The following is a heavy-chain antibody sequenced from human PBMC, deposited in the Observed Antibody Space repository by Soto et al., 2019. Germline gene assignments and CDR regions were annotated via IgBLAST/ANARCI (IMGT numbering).Heavy chain of an antibody. J-gene: IGHJ4*02. Sequence: QVQLVESGGGVVQPGRSLRLSCAASGFTFSSYAMHWVRQAPGKGLEWVAVISYDGSNKYYADSVKGRFTISRDNSKNTLYLQMNSLRAEDTAVYYCARDWDVDTATAGGYRGQGTLVTVSS. V-gene: IGHV3-30-3*01. D-gene: IGHD5-18*01. CDR2: ISYDGSNK. CDR1: GFTFSSYA. CDR3: ARDWDVDTATAGGY.